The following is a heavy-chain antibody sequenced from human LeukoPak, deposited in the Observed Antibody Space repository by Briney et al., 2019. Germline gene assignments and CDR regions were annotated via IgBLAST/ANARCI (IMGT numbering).Heavy chain of an antibody. D-gene: IGHD2-2*01. CDR3: ARGGTRQLLFRNWFDP. Sequence: SETLSLTCTVSGGSISSGGYYWSWIRQHPGNGLEWIGYIYYSGSTYYNLSLKSRVTISVDTSKNQFSLKLSSVTAADTAVYYCARGGTRQLLFRNWFDPWGQGTLVTVSS. CDR2: IYYSGST. V-gene: IGHV4-31*03. J-gene: IGHJ5*02. CDR1: GGSISSGGYY.